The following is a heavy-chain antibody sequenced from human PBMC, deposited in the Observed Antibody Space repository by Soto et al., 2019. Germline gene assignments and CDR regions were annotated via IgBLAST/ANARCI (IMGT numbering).Heavy chain of an antibody. Sequence: QVQLVQSGPEVKEPGASVKVSCKTSGYTFTTFGITWVRQAPGQGLEWMGWINTNKGNTDYAQKFQGRVTMTTDTSTSTAYMELRSLRSDDTAVHYCATRSPAFDVWGQGTLVTVSS. CDR2: INTNKGNT. J-gene: IGHJ4*02. CDR3: ATRSPAFDV. CDR1: GYTFTTFG. V-gene: IGHV1-18*01.